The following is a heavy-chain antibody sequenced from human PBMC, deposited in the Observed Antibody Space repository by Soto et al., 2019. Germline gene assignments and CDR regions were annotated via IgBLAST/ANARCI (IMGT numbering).Heavy chain of an antibody. V-gene: IGHV1-69*01. J-gene: IGHJ4*02. CDR1: GGTFKNNG. Sequence: QVHLVQSGAEVKKAGSSVKVSCKAPGGTFKNNGISWVRQAPGQGLEWMGGIIPVFGTTNYAQKFQGRLTITAADFTSTVYMELSRLRYEDTAVYYCAREDGVAVETILYYFDYWGPGTLVTGSS. CDR2: IIPVFGTT. CDR3: AREDGVAVETILYYFDY. D-gene: IGHD6-19*01.